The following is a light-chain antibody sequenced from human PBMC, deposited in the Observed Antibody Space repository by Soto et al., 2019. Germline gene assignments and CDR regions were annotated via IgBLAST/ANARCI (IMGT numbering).Light chain of an antibody. J-gene: IGKJ1*01. V-gene: IGKV1-39*01. CDR1: QSIASY. CDR2: AAS. Sequence: MTQSPSSLSASVGDRVTITCRASQSIASYLNWYQQKPGKAPKLLIYAASSLQSGVPSRFSGSGSGTDFTLTISSLQPEDFATYYCQQSYSTPKTFGQGTKVDIK. CDR3: QQSYSTPKT.